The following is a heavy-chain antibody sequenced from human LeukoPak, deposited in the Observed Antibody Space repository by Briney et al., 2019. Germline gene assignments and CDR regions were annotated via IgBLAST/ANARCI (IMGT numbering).Heavy chain of an antibody. CDR1: GFTFSNYA. D-gene: IGHD2-21*02. CDR3: TSWGDTTAEYFQR. J-gene: IGHJ1*01. Sequence: GGSLSLSCAASGFTFSNYAMNWVRQAPGKGLEWVAHINPDGRDTYYVDSVKGRFTISRDNAQNSMYLQMNSLRVEDTAVYYCTSWGDTTAEYFQRWGQGTLVTVSS. CDR2: INPDGRDT. V-gene: IGHV3-7*01.